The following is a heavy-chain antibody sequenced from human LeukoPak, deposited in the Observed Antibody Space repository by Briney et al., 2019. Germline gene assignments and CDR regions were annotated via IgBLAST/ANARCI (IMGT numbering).Heavy chain of an antibody. CDR2: INPNSGGT. Sequence: ASVKVSCKASGYTFTGYYLHWVRQAPGQGLEWMGWINPNSGGTNYAQKFQGRVTMTRDTSISTAYMELSRLRSDDTAVYYCARTVGTDYDILTGYYKGFDYYYYMDVWGKGTTVTISS. J-gene: IGHJ6*03. D-gene: IGHD3-9*01. CDR3: ARTVGTDYDILTGYYKGFDYYYYMDV. CDR1: GYTFTGYY. V-gene: IGHV1-2*02.